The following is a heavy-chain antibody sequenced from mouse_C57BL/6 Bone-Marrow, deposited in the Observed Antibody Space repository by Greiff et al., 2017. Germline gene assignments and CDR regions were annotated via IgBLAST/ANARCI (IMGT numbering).Heavy chain of an antibody. CDR1: GFTFTDSY. D-gene: IGHD1-1*01. V-gene: IGHV7-3*01. CDR2: IRNKANGYTT. CDR3: ARYAGSYWYFDV. Sequence: EVQGVESGGGLVQPGGSLSLSCAASGFTFTDSYMSCVRPPPGKALECLCFIRNKANGYTTEYSASLKGRFTISRDNSQSILYLQMNALRAEDSATDYCARYAGSYWYFDVWDTGTTVTVSS. J-gene: IGHJ1*03.